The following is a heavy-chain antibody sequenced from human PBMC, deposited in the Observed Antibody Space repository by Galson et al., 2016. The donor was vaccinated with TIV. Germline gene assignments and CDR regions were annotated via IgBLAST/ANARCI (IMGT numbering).Heavy chain of an antibody. J-gene: IGHJ4*02. V-gene: IGHV2-70*04. CDR2: IAWEDGK. CDR3: AHKITISDWPYAFVF. D-gene: IGHD2-2*01. CDR1: GFSLTTTGMR. Sequence: PALVKPTQTLTLTCSVSGFSLTTTGMRVSWIRQPPGGALEWLARIAWEDGKFYSQSLKTKLTIPQDTSKTQVVLAMPDMDPVDTATYYCAHKITISDWPYAFVFWGQGTLVTLSS.